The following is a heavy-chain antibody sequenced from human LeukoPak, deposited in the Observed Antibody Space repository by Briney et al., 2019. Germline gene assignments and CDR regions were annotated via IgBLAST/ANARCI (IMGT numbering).Heavy chain of an antibody. D-gene: IGHD3-22*01. Sequence: GGSLRLSCVASGFTFSSYAMSWVRQAPGKGLEWVSAISGSGGSTYYADSVKGRFTISRDNSKNTLYLQMNSLRAEDTAVYYCAKDLSGYYYDSSGPEGSNWFDPWGQGTLVTVSS. J-gene: IGHJ5*02. V-gene: IGHV3-23*01. CDR3: AKDLSGYYYDSSGPEGSNWFDP. CDR2: ISGSGGST. CDR1: GFTFSSYA.